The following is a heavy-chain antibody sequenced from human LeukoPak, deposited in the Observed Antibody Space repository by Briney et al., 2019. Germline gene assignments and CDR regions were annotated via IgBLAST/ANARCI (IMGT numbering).Heavy chain of an antibody. CDR1: GFTFSSYG. D-gene: IGHD6-13*01. CDR2: ISYDGSNK. CDR3: AKDVDAAAGTEPYFQH. Sequence: GGSLRLSCAASGFTFSSYGMHWVRQAPGKGLEWVAVISYDGSNKYYADSVKGRFTISRDNSKNTLYLQTNSLRAEDTAVYYCAKDVDAAAGTEPYFQHWGQGTLVTVSS. J-gene: IGHJ1*01. V-gene: IGHV3-30*18.